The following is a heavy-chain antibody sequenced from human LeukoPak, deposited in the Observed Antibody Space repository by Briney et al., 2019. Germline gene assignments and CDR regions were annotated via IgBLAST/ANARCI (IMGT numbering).Heavy chain of an antibody. CDR1: GFTFSSYW. V-gene: IGHV3-7*01. CDR2: IKQDGSEK. CDR3: ARLHSSGWYASDY. D-gene: IGHD6-19*01. J-gene: IGHJ4*02. Sequence: PGGSLRLSCAASGFTFSSYWMSWVRQAPGKGLEWVANIKQDGSEKYYADSVKGRFTISRDNAKNSLYLQMNSLRAEDTAVYYCARLHSSGWYASDYWGQGTLVTVSS.